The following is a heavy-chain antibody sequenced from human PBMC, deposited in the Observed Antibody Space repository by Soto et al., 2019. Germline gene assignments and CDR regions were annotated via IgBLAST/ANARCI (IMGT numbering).Heavy chain of an antibody. CDR2: ISFDGSNQ. J-gene: IGHJ6*02. CDR1: GFTFSSYG. V-gene: IGHV3-30*18. Sequence: QVQLVESGGGVVQPGTSLRLSCAASGFTFSSYGMHWVRQAPGTRPEWVAIISFDGSNQYYADSVKGRFTISRHNSKNTLYLQMNSLRAEDTAVYYCAKRRQLGDYYYYGMDVWGQGTTVTVSS. CDR3: AKRRQLGDYYYYGMDV. D-gene: IGHD3-10*01.